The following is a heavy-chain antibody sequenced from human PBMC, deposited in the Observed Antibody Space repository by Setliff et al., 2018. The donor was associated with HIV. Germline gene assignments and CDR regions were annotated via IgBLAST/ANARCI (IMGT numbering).Heavy chain of an antibody. J-gene: IGHJ3*02. V-gene: IGHV4-39*01. CDR2: IFYSGIT. D-gene: IGHD3-3*01. CDR1: GGSFTSRSYY. Sequence: SETLSLTCTVSGGSFTSRSYYWGWVRQPPGKGLVWIGSIFYSGITYSNPSHKSRVTISVDTSKNQFSLNLTSVTAAETAVYYCARSKTFYDFWGGYYTHGAFKIWGLGTMVTVSS. CDR3: ARSKTFYDFWGGYYTHGAFKI.